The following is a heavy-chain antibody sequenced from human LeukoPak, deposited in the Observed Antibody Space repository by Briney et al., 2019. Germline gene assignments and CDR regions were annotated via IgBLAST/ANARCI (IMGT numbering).Heavy chain of an antibody. V-gene: IGHV4-30-2*01. D-gene: IGHD1-26*01. Sequence: SQTLSLTCAVSGDSISSAYSWSWIRQPPGKGLEWIGYIYHTGSTTYNPSLKTRVTISIDRPRNHFSLNLSSVTAADTAMYHCARVVGATSHDTFDVWGQGTLVTVSS. CDR3: ARVVGATSHDTFDV. J-gene: IGHJ3*01. CDR1: GDSISSAYS. CDR2: IYHTGST.